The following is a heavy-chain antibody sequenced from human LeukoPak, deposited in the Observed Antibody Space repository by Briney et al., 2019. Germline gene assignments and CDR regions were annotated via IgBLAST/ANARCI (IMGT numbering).Heavy chain of an antibody. J-gene: IGHJ4*02. CDR1: GFTFSTYW. D-gene: IGHD5-18*01. CDR3: ARGYDY. V-gene: IGHV3-74*01. CDR2: INSDGSSI. Sequence: GGSLPLSCASSGFTFSTYWMHWVRQAPGKGLVWVSRINSDGSSITYADSVKGRFTISRDNAKNTVYLQMNSLRVEDTAVYYCARGYDYWGQGTLVTVSS.